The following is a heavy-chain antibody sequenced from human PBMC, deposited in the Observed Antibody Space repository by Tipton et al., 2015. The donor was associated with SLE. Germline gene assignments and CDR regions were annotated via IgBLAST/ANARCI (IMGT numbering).Heavy chain of an antibody. CDR3: ARKQPPDY. CDR2: INPYNGVT. Sequence: VQLVQSGPEVKKPGASVKVSCKTSGYTFTDYYIHWVRQAPGQGLEWMGWINPYNGVTNYPQKFQGRVTLTRDTSISTAYMELSSLRSDDTAVYYCARKQPPDYWGQGALVTVSS. V-gene: IGHV1-2*02. D-gene: IGHD5-18*01. CDR1: GYTFTDYY. J-gene: IGHJ4*02.